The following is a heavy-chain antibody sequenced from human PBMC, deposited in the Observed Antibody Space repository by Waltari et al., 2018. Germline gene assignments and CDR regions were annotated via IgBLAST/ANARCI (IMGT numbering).Heavy chain of an antibody. D-gene: IGHD7-27*01. J-gene: IGHJ4*02. Sequence: EVQLVESGGGLVRPGGSLRLACAASGFALSRYSMNWVRQAPGKGLEWVSSISSTGSYTHYADSVKGRFTISRDNAKNSLYLQMNSLRAEDTAVYYCARGGWGFYLDDWGQGTLVTFSS. CDR2: ISSTGSYT. CDR3: ARGGWGFYLDD. V-gene: IGHV3-21*01. CDR1: GFALSRYS.